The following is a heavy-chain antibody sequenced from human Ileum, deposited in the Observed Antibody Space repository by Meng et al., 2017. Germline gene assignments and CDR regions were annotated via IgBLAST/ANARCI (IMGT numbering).Heavy chain of an antibody. D-gene: IGHD3-10*01. J-gene: IGHJ4*02. V-gene: IGHV3-7*01. CDR1: GFTFRNFW. CDR2: IKQDGSDK. CDR3: AREGYFYGSGNGDQSGY. Sequence: GESLKISCPTAGFTFRNFWMTWVRQAPGKGLEWVANIKQDGSDKNYVDSVKGRFTISRDNTDNSLYLQMTSLRVEDTATYYCAREGYFYGSGNGDQSGYWGQGTLVTVSS.